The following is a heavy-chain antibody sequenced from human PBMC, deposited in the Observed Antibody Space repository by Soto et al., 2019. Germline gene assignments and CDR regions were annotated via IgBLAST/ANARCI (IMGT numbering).Heavy chain of an antibody. J-gene: IGHJ4*02. Sequence: GASVKVSCKASGYTFTSYGISWVRQAPGQGLEWMGWISAYNGNTNYAQKLQGRVTMTTDTSTSTAYMELRSLRSDDTAVYYCARGGERTNMIVVVPATFDYWGQGTLVTVSS. CDR1: GYTFTSYG. V-gene: IGHV1-18*01. D-gene: IGHD3-22*01. CDR2: ISAYNGNT. CDR3: ARGGERTNMIVVVPATFDY.